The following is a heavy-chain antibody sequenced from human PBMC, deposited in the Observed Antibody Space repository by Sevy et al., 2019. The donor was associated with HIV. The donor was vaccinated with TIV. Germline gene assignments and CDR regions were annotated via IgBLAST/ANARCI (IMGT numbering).Heavy chain of an antibody. V-gene: IGHV3-73*01. Sequence: GGSLRLSCAASGFTFSGSAMHWVRQASGKGLEWVGRIRMKANAYVTSYATSVKGRFTVSRDDSKNMAYLQMNNLKTEDTALYYCAYSGSSSEGYYFDYWGQGTLVTVSS. CDR1: GFTFSGSA. CDR3: AYSGSSSEGYYFDY. D-gene: IGHD1-26*01. J-gene: IGHJ4*02. CDR2: IRMKANAYVT.